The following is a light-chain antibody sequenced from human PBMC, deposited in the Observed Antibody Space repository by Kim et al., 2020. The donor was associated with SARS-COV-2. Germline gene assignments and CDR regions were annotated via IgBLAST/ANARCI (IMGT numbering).Light chain of an antibody. Sequence: GEIVTISCSGSSSNIGNNYVSWYQQLPGTAPKLLIYDNNKRPSGIPDRFSGSKSGTSATLGITGLQTGDEADYYCGTWDSSLSAVVFGGGTQLTVL. CDR3: GTWDSSLSAVV. J-gene: IGLJ2*01. CDR1: SSNIGNNY. CDR2: DNN. V-gene: IGLV1-51*01.